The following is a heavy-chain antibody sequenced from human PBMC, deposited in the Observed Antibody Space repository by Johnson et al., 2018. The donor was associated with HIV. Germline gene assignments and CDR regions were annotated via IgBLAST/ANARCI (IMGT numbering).Heavy chain of an antibody. CDR1: GFTFSSYA. D-gene: IGHD3-22*01. V-gene: IGHV3-30-3*01. Sequence: QVQLVESGGGVVQPGRSLRLSCAASGFTFSSYAMHWVRHAPGKGLEWVAVISYDGSNNYYADSVKRRFTISKDNSRNTLFLHMNSLRADDTAVYYCARGGYYYDSYDAFDIWGQGTMVTVSS. CDR3: ARGGYYYDSYDAFDI. J-gene: IGHJ3*02. CDR2: ISYDGSNN.